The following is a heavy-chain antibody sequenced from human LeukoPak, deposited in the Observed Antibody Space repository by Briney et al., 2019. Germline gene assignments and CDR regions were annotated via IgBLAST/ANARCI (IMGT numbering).Heavy chain of an antibody. CDR2: ISSSGNTI. J-gene: IGHJ4*02. CDR3: ARDSGFGLFDY. V-gene: IGHV3-11*04. D-gene: IGHD5-12*01. CDR1: GFTFSDYY. Sequence: PGGSLRLSCAASGFTFSDYYMSWIRQAPGKGLEWVSYISSSGNTIYYADSVKGRFTISRDNAKNALYLQMNSLGAEDTAVYYCARDSGFGLFDYWGQGTLVTVSS.